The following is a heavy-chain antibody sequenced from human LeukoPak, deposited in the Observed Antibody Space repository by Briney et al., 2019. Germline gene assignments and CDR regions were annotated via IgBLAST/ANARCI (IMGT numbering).Heavy chain of an antibody. Sequence: GRSLTLSCTASGFTLSRFAMHWVRQAPGKGLEWVGHMSYDGSEKHYVDSVRGRFTVSRDNSKNTLYLQMSSLRAEDTAVYYCVKYYFGSEFDPWGQGTLVTVSS. CDR2: MSYDGSEK. D-gene: IGHD3-10*01. CDR1: GFTLSRFA. CDR3: VKYYFGSEFDP. J-gene: IGHJ5*02. V-gene: IGHV3-30-3*02.